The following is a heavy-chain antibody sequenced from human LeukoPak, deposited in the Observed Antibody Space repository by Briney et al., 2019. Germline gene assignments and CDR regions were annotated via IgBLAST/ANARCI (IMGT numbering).Heavy chain of an antibody. CDR1: GGSIISYL. V-gene: IGHV4-59*01. D-gene: IGHD6-25*01. J-gene: IGHJ4*02. Sequence: SESLSLTCIVSGGSIISYLWRWIRPPPGKGVEWIGYIYYSGSTNYNPSLKSRVTISVDTSKNQFSLKLSSVTAADTAVYYCARDQGSGYYFDYWGQGTLVTVSS. CDR3: ARDQGSGYYFDY. CDR2: IYYSGST.